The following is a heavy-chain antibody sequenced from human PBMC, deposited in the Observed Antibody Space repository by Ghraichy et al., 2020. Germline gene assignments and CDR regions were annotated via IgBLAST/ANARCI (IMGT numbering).Heavy chain of an antibody. CDR2: IYTSGST. CDR1: GGSISSYY. CDR3: ARTHDYGDYRNRWFDP. V-gene: IGHV4-4*09. J-gene: IGHJ5*02. Sequence: SETLSLTCTVSGGSISSYYWSWIRQPPGKGLEWIGYIYTSGSTNYNPSLKSRVTISVDTSKNQFSLKLSSVTAADTAVYYCARTHDYGDYRNRWFDPWGQGTLVTVSS. D-gene: IGHD4-17*01.